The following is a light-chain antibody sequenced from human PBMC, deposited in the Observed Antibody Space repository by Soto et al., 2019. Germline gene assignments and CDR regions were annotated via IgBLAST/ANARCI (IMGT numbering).Light chain of an antibody. Sequence: EIXVARSPAXLXVXRGXXXSVAFXXSQSVSTNLAWYQHKPGQAPRLLIYDASTRATGIPARFSGSGSGTEFTLTISSLQSEDFAVFYCQQNNDWPPITFGQGTRLEIK. V-gene: IGKV3-15*01. CDR1: QSVSTN. CDR2: DAS. CDR3: QQNNDWPPIT. J-gene: IGKJ5*01.